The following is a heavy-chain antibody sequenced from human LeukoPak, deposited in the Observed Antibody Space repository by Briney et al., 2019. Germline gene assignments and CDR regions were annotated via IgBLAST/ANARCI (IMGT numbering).Heavy chain of an antibody. Sequence: GGSLRLSCAASGFTVSSNYMSWVRQAPGKGLEWVSVIYSGGSTYYADSVKGRFTISRDNSKNTLYLQMSSLRAEDTAVYYCVQITMVRGVPGYWGQGTLVTVSS. J-gene: IGHJ4*02. V-gene: IGHV3-53*05. D-gene: IGHD3-10*01. CDR2: IYSGGST. CDR3: VQITMVRGVPGY. CDR1: GFTVSSNY.